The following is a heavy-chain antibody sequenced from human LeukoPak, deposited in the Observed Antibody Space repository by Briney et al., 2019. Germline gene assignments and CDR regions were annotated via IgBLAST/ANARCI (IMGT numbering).Heavy chain of an antibody. V-gene: IGHV3-13*01. CDR2: IGHAGDT. J-gene: IGHJ4*02. CDR3: AAFGDSIY. Sequence: GVSLRISCAASGFAFSSYDMHWVRQVSGKGLEWVSAIGHAGDTYYADSVKGRFTISREDAKNYFFLQMNSLSAGDTAVYCCAAFGDSIYWGQGTLVTVSS. CDR1: GFAFSSYD. D-gene: IGHD3-3*01.